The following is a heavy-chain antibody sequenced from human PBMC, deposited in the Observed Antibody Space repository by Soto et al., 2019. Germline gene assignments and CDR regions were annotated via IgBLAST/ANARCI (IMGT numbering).Heavy chain of an antibody. CDR3: ARTYYDILTGYPFLDY. Sequence: SETLSLTCAVYGGSFSGYYWSWIRQPPGKGLEWIGEINHSGSTNYNPSLKGRVTISVDTSKNQFSLKLSSVTAADTAVYYCARTYYDILTGYPFLDYWGQGTLVTVSS. CDR2: INHSGST. D-gene: IGHD3-9*01. V-gene: IGHV4-34*01. J-gene: IGHJ4*02. CDR1: GGSFSGYY.